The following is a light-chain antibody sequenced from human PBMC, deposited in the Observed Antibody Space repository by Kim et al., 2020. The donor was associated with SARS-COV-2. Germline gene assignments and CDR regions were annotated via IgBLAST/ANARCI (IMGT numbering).Light chain of an antibody. CDR3: QQHGSSPG. CDR1: QSVSSSY. Sequence: SPREQASRCWRASQSVSSSYLAGDQQKPGQAPRLLIYGASSRATCMPDRFSGSGSGTAVTLTISSLERGDFSVYCCQQHGSSPGFGQGTKVDL. J-gene: IGKJ3*01. CDR2: GAS. V-gene: IGKV3-20*01.